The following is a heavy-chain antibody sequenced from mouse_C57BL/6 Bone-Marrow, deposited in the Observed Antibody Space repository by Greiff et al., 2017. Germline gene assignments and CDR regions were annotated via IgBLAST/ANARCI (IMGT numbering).Heavy chain of an antibody. V-gene: IGHV1-64*01. D-gene: IGHD3-3*01. CDR1: GYTFTSYF. CDR2: IHPNIGST. CDR3: ARGGLFDY. Sequence: QVQLQQPGAELVKPGASVKLSCKASGYTFTSYFIHCFKQRPGQGLEWIGMIHPNIGSTNYNEKFKSKATLTVDKSSSTAYMQLSSLTSEDSAVYYCARGGLFDYWGQGTTLTVSS. J-gene: IGHJ2*01.